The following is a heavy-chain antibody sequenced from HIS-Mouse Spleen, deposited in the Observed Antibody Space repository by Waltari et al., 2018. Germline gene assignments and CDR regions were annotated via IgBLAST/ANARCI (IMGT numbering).Heavy chain of an antibody. CDR2: IKHSGST. CDR3: ARGLEYSSSSLGY. V-gene: IGHV4-34*01. J-gene: IGHJ4*02. Sequence: QVQLQQWGAGLLKPSETLSLTGAVYVGSFIGYYWSWIRHPPGKGLEWVGEIKHSGSTNYNPSLKSRVTISVDTSKNQFSLKLSSVTAADTAVYYCARGLEYSSSSLGYWGQGTLVTVSS. D-gene: IGHD6-6*01. CDR1: VGSFIGYY.